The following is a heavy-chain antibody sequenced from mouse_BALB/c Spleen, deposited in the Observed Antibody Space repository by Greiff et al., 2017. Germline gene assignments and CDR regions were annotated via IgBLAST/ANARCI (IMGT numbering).Heavy chain of an antibody. J-gene: IGHJ3*01. V-gene: IGHV5-4*02. Sequence: DVKLVESGGGLVKPGGSLKLSCAASGFTFSDYYMYWVRQTPEKRLEWVATISDGGSYTYYPDSVKGRFTISRDNAKNNLYLQMSSLKSEDTAMYYCARGGRFAYWGQGTLVTVSA. CDR1: GFTFSDYY. CDR2: ISDGGSYT. CDR3: ARGGRFAY.